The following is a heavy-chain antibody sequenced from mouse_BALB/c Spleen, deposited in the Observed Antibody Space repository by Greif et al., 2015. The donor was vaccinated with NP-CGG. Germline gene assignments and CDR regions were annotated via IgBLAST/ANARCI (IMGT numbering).Heavy chain of an antibody. V-gene: IGHV14-3*02. J-gene: IGHJ1*01. CDR2: IDPANGNT. D-gene: IGHD2-1*01. Sequence: VQLQQSGAELVKPGASVKLSCTASGFNIKDTYMHWVKQRPEQGLEWIGRIDPANGNTKYDPKFQGKATMTADTSSDTAYLQLSSLTSEDTAVYYCARYGNYVYFDVWGAGTTVTVSS. CDR3: ARYGNYVYFDV. CDR1: GFNIKDTY.